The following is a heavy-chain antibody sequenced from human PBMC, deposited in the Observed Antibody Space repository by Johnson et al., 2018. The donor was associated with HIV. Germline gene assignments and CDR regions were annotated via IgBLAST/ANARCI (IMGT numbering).Heavy chain of an antibody. CDR1: GFTFSSYA. D-gene: IGHD2-2*01. V-gene: IGHV3-30*04. J-gene: IGHJ3*02. CDR3: ARDRCSSTSCIDAFDI. CDR2: ISYDGSIK. Sequence: QVQLVESGGGVVQPGRSLRLSCAASGFTFSSYAMHWVRQAPGKGLEWVAVISYDGSIKYYADSVKGRFTISRDNYKNTLYLQMNSQRAEDTAVYYCARDRCSSTSCIDAFDIWGQGTMVTVSS.